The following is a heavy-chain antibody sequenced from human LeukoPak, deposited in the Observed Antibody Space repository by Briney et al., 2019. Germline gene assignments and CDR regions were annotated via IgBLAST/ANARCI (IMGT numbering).Heavy chain of an antibody. V-gene: IGHV3-73*01. D-gene: IGHD3-22*01. CDR1: GFIFSGSA. J-gene: IGHJ4*02. Sequence: GGSLRLSCEASGFIFSGSAMHWVRQASGKGLEWVGRVRSKANTYATAYAASVKGRFIISRDDSKNTAYLQMNSLKTEDTAVYYCTRPDYDSSGSTFDYWGQGTLVTVSS. CDR2: VRSKANTYAT. CDR3: TRPDYDSSGSTFDY.